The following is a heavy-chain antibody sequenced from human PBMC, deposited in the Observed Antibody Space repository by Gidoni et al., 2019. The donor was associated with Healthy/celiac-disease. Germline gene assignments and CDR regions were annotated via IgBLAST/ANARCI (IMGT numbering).Heavy chain of an antibody. CDR2: IGTAGDT. Sequence: EVQLVESGGGLVQPGWSLRLSCAASVFTFSSYDMHWDRQATGKGLEWVSAIGTAGDTYYPGSVKGRVTISRENAKNSLYLQMNSLRAGDTAVYYCARDGGLRFYGMDVWGQGTTVTVSS. V-gene: IGHV3-13*04. J-gene: IGHJ6*02. D-gene: IGHD3-3*01. CDR1: VFTFSSYD. CDR3: ARDGGLRFYGMDV.